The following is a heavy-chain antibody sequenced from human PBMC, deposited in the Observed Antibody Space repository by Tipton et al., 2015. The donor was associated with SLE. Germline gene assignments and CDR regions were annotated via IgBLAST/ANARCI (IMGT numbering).Heavy chain of an antibody. CDR1: GFSFSYAW. J-gene: IGHJ4*02. Sequence: GSLRLSCAASGFSFSYAWMTWVRQAPGKGLEAVATIKSGVRAPTDYTAAVEGRFTVSRDDSKSTLYLQMNRLHSGDTAQYYCTAGLFNTGGADHWGQGTLVTVSS. CDR2: IKSGVRAPT. D-gene: IGHD1-1*01. V-gene: IGHV3-15*01. CDR3: TAGLFNTGGADH.